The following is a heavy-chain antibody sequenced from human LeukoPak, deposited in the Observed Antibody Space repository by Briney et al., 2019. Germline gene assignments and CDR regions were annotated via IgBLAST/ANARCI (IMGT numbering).Heavy chain of an antibody. CDR3: ARRSPTNWFDP. J-gene: IGHJ5*02. CDR2: IYYSGST. Sequence: SETLSLTCTVSGASISSSSYYWGWIRQPPGKGLEWIGSIYYSGSTYYNPSLKSRVTITVDTSKNHFSLKLSSVTAADTAVYYCARRSPTNWFDPWGQGTLVTVSS. CDR1: GASISSSSYY. V-gene: IGHV4-39*02.